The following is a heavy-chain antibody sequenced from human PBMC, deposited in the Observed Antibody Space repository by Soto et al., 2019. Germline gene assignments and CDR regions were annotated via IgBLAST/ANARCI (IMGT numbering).Heavy chain of an antibody. Sequence: QVQLQESGPGLVKPSLTLSLTCTVSSGSISSGGYYWSWIRQHPGKGLEWIGYIYYSGSTYYNPSLKSRVTISVDTSKNQFSLKLSSVTAADTAVYYCARSPEATVTAFDYWGQGTLVTVSS. CDR1: SGSISSGGYY. CDR2: IYYSGST. CDR3: ARSPEATVTAFDY. D-gene: IGHD4-17*01. J-gene: IGHJ4*02. V-gene: IGHV4-31*03.